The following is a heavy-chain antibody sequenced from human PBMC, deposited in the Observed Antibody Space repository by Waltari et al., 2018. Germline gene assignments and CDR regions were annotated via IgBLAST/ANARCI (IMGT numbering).Heavy chain of an antibody. D-gene: IGHD6-6*01. J-gene: IGHJ3*02. CDR2: IYSVGST. V-gene: IGHV3-66*02. CDR1: GFTVSSNY. Sequence: EVQLVESGGGLVQPGGSLRLSCAASGFTVSSNYMSWVRQAPGKGLVWVSVIYSVGSTYYADSVNGRFTISRYNAKNTLYLQMNSLRAEDTAVYYCARSSSSVDAFDIWGQGTMVTVSS. CDR3: ARSSSSVDAFDI.